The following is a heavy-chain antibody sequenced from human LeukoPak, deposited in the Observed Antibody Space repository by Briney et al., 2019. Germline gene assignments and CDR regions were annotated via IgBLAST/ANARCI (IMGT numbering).Heavy chain of an antibody. CDR1: GFTFSSYA. J-gene: IGHJ5*01. Sequence: GGSLRLSCAASGFTFSSYAMDWVRQAPGKGLEWVSAISGSGDSTYHADSVKGRFTISRDNSKTTLFLQMNSLRAEDTAVYYCAKDLHDYGNYVGWFDSWGQGTLVTVSS. CDR2: ISGSGDST. D-gene: IGHD4-11*01. CDR3: AKDLHDYGNYVGWFDS. V-gene: IGHV3-23*01.